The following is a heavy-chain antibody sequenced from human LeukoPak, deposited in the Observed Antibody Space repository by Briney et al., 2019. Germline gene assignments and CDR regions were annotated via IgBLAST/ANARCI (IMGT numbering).Heavy chain of an antibody. Sequence: ASVKVSCKASGGTFSSYAISWVRQAPGQGLEWMGWINPNSGGTNYAQKFQGWVTMTRDTSISTAYMELSRLRSDDTAVYYCARGSVVVPAAPAFDIWGQGTMVTVSS. J-gene: IGHJ3*02. CDR1: GGTFSSYA. V-gene: IGHV1-2*04. D-gene: IGHD2-2*01. CDR2: INPNSGGT. CDR3: ARGSVVVPAAPAFDI.